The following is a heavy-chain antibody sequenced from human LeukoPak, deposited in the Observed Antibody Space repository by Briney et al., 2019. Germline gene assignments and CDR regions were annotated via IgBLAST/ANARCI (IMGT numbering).Heavy chain of an antibody. D-gene: IGHD3-22*01. CDR2: IRSKAYGGTT. CDR1: GFTFSSYA. V-gene: IGHV3-49*03. Sequence: GGSLRLSCAASGFTFSSYAMSWFRQAPGKGLEWVGFIRSKAYGGTTEYAASVKGRFTISRDDSKSIAYLQMNSLKTEDTAVYYCTRDPPPYYYDSSGYGGDVLDVWGQGTTVTVSS. J-gene: IGHJ6*02. CDR3: TRDPPPYYYDSSGYGGDVLDV.